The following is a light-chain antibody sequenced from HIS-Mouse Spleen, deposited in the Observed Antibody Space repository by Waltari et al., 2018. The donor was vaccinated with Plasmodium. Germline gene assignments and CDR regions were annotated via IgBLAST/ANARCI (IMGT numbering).Light chain of an antibody. CDR3: QQYGSSYT. CDR1: QSVSSSY. V-gene: IGKV3-20*01. Sequence: EIVLTQSPGTLSLSPGERATLSCRASQSVSSSYFAGYQQKPGQAPRLLIYGASSRATGIPDRFSGSVSGTDFTLTISRLEPEDFAVYYCQQYGSSYTFGQGTKLEIK. CDR2: GAS. J-gene: IGKJ2*01.